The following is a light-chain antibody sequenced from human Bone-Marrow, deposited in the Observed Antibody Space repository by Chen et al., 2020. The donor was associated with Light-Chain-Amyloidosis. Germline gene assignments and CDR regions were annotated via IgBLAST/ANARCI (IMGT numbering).Light chain of an antibody. J-gene: IGKJ4*01. V-gene: IGKV3-20*01. Sequence: EIVLTQYPGTLSLSPGEGANLSCRASQTISSNYLTWYQQKFGQAPRLLIYGSSSRATGIPDRFTGSGSGTDFTHTINRLEPEDFAMYYCQQYGTSPLTFGGGTKVEIK. CDR2: GSS. CDR1: QTISSNY. CDR3: QQYGTSPLT.